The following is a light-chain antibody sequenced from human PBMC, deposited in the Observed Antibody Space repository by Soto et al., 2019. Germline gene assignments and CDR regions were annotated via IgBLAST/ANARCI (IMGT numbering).Light chain of an antibody. CDR1: QSVSNN. CDR3: QQYGSSPRIT. CDR2: GAS. Sequence: EIVMTQSPATLSVSPGERVTLSCRASQSVSNNLAWYQQKPGQAPRLLIYGASTRATGIPARFSGRGSGTDFTLTISRLEPEDFAVYYCQQYGSSPRITFGPGTKVDIK. V-gene: IGKV3-15*01. J-gene: IGKJ3*01.